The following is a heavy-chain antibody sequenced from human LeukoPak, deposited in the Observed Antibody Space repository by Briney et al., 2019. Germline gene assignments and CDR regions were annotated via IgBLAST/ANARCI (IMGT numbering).Heavy chain of an antibody. Sequence: GGSLRLSCAASGFTFSDYYMSWIRQAPGKGLEWVSYISSSGSTIYYADSVKGRFTISRDNSKNTLYLQMNSLRAEDTAVYYCAKSLRIQLWSHYFDYWGQGTLVTVSS. J-gene: IGHJ4*02. D-gene: IGHD5-18*01. V-gene: IGHV3-11*01. CDR2: ISSSGSTI. CDR1: GFTFSDYY. CDR3: AKSLRIQLWSHYFDY.